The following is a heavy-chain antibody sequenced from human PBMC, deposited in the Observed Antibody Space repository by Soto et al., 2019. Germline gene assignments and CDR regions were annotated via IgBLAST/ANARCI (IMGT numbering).Heavy chain of an antibody. V-gene: IGHV3-23*01. D-gene: IGHD6-19*01. CDR3: ARRSSGWYFDY. CDR1: GFTFSSYA. J-gene: IGHJ4*02. Sequence: EVQLLESGGGLVQPGGSLRLSCAASGFTFSSYAMSWVRQAPGKGLEWVSAISGSGGSTYYADSVKGRFTISRDNSTNTLYLQMTSLRAEDTAVYYCARRSSGWYFDYWGQGTLVTVSS. CDR2: ISGSGGST.